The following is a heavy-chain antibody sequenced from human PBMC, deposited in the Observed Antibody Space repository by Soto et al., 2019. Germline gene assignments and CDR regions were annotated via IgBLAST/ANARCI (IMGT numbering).Heavy chain of an antibody. D-gene: IGHD3-9*01. V-gene: IGHV4-34*01. CDR2: INHSGST. CDR3: ARGGRGYYDILTGYYGDWFDP. CDR1: GGSFSGYY. J-gene: IGHJ5*02. Sequence: SETLSLTCAVYGGSFSGYYWSWIRQPPGKGLEWIGEINHSGSTNYNPSLKSRVTISVDTSKNQFSLKLSSVTAADTAVYYCARGGRGYYDILTGYYGDWFDPWGQGTLVTVSP.